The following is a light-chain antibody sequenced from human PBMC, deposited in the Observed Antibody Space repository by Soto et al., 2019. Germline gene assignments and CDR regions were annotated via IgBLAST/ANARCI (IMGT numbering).Light chain of an antibody. CDR3: CSYAGSYIFYV. CDR2: DVN. Sequence: QSALTQPRSVSGSPGQSVTISCTGTSSDVGGYNYVSWYQQHPGKAPKLMIYDVNKRPSGVPDRFSGSKSGNTASLTISGPQADDEADYYCCSYAGSYIFYVFGTGTKVTVL. CDR1: SSDVGGYNY. V-gene: IGLV2-11*01. J-gene: IGLJ1*01.